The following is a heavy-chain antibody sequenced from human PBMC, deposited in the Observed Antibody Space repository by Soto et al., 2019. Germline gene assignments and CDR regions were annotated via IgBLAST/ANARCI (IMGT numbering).Heavy chain of an antibody. CDR2: IIPIFGTA. CDR1: GGTFSSYA. Sequence: SVKVSCKASGGTFSSYAISWVRQAPGQGLEWMGGIIPIFGTANYAQKFQGRVTITADKSTSTAYMELSSLRSEDTAVYYCARDGGPGYCTNGVCFSRWGQGTLVTVSS. D-gene: IGHD2-8*01. J-gene: IGHJ4*02. V-gene: IGHV1-69*06. CDR3: ARDGGPGYCTNGVCFSR.